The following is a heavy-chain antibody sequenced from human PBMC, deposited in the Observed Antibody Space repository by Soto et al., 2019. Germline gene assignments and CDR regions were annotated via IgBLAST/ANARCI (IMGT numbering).Heavy chain of an antibody. D-gene: IGHD2-21*01. V-gene: IGHV1-18*01. CDR3: ARIGPDCGGDCYLYYYYYMDV. Sequence: ASVKVSCKASGYIFISYGISWVRQAPGQGLEWMGWISAYNGNTNYAQKLQDRVTMTKDTSTSTAYMELRSLRSDDTAVYYCARIGPDCGGDCYLYYYYYMDVWGKGTTVTVSS. CDR1: GYIFISYG. J-gene: IGHJ6*03. CDR2: ISAYNGNT.